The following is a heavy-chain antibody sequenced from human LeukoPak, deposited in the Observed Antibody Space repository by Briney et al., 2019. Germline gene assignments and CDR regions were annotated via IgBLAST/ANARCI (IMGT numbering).Heavy chain of an antibody. J-gene: IGHJ4*02. CDR2: INHSGST. CDR1: GGSFSGYY. CDR3: AGGVWWIRGYFDY. V-gene: IGHV4-34*01. D-gene: IGHD5-12*01. Sequence: SETLSLTCAVYGGSFSGYYWSWIRQPPGKGLEWIGEINHSGSTNYNPSLKSRVTISVGTSKNQFSLKLSSVTAADTAVYYCAGGVWWIRGYFDYWGQGTLVTVSS.